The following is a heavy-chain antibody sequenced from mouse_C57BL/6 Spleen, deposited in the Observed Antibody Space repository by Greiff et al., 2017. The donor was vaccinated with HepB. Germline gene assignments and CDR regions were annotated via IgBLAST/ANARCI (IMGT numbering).Heavy chain of an antibody. CDR3: ARESLKNYFDY. Sequence: QVQLQQPGAELVMPGASVKLSCKASGYTFTSYWMHWVKQRPGQGLEWIGEIDPSDSYTNYNQKFKGKSTLTVDKSSSTAYMQLSSLTSEDSAVYYCARESLKNYFDYWGQGTTLTVSS. CDR1: GYTFTSYW. J-gene: IGHJ2*01. V-gene: IGHV1-69*01. CDR2: IDPSDSYT.